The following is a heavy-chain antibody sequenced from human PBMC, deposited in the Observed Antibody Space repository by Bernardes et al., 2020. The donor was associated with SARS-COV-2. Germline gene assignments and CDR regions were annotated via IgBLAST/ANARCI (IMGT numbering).Heavy chain of an antibody. V-gene: IGHV4-30-4*01. J-gene: IGHJ3*02. CDR3: ARGREGRGYSYGLDAFDI. CDR2: IYYSGST. CDR1: GGSISSGAYY. D-gene: IGHD5-18*01. Sequence: SETLSLTCTVSGGSISSGAYYWSWIRQPPGKGLEWIGYIYYSGSTYYNPSLKSRVAISVDTSKNQFSLKLSSVTAADTAVYYCARGREGRGYSYGLDAFDIWGQGTMVTVSS.